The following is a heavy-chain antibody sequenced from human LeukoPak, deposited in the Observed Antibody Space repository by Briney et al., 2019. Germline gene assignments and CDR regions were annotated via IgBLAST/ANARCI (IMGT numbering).Heavy chain of an antibody. Sequence: SETLSLICALCGGSFSGYYWIGIRQPPGEGLEWMGEINHSGSANYNPSVKSRVTIFVNPSVNQFFLKLSSVTATDTVVYYCARGTTKVGYCTNGVSRSRNRNYYMDVWRKGPTVSVSS. CDR1: GGSFSGYY. CDR2: INHSGSA. D-gene: IGHD2-8*01. J-gene: IGHJ6*03. V-gene: IGHV4-34*01. CDR3: ARGTTKVGYCTNGVSRSRNRNYYMDV.